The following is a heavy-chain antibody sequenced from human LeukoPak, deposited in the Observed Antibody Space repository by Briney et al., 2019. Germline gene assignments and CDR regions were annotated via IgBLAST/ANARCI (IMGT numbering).Heavy chain of an antibody. CDR2: IYYTGST. CDR3: ARRLGATLFDS. V-gene: IGHV4-59*08. J-gene: IGHJ4*02. Sequence: SETLSLTCSVSGGSISSDYWGWIRQPPWKGLEWIGYIYYTGSTNYNPSLKSRVTISLDTSKNQFSLKLTSVTAADTAVYYCARRLGATLFDSWGQGTLVTVSS. D-gene: IGHD1-26*01. CDR1: GGSISSDY.